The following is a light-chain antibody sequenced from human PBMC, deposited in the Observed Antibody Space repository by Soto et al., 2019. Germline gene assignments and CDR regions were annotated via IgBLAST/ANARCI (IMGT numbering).Light chain of an antibody. CDR1: QSFTSN. J-gene: IGKJ1*01. CDR3: QQYNNWPPEGT. CDR2: GAS. V-gene: IGKV3-15*01. Sequence: ELVLTQSPPTLSVSPGERPTLSSRPSQSFTSNLAWYQQKPGQAPRPLIYGASTRATGIPARFSGSGSGTEFTLTISSLQSEDFAVYYCQQYNNWPPEGTFGQGTKVEIK.